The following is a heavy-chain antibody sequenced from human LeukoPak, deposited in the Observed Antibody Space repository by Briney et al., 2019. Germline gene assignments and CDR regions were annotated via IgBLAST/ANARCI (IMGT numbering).Heavy chain of an antibody. CDR1: GYTFTGYY. D-gene: IGHD2-2*01. V-gene: IGHV1-2*02. CDR3: ARDIVVVPAALVKNYYYYGMDV. J-gene: IGHJ6*02. CDR2: INPNSGGT. Sequence: ASVKVSCKASGYTFTGYYMHWLRQALGQGLEWMGWINPNSGGTNYAQKFQGRVTMTRDTSISTAYMELSRLRSDDTAVYYCARDIVVVPAALVKNYYYYGMDVWGQGTTVTVSS.